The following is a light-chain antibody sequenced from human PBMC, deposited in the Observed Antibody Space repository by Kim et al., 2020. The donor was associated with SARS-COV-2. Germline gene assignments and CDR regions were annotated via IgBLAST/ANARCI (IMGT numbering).Light chain of an antibody. J-gene: IGLJ3*02. CDR2: SDS. Sequence: SYELTQPPSVSVPPGKTASITCGGDNIGRKSVHWFQQKAGQAPGLVIYSDSDRPSGIPARFSGSNSGNTATLTISRVEAGDEADYYCQVWDGSNDHWVFGGGTQLTVL. CDR3: QVWDGSNDHWV. V-gene: IGLV3-21*04. CDR1: NIGRKS.